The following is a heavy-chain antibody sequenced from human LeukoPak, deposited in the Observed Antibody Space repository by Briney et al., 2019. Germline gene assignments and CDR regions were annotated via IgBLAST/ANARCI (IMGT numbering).Heavy chain of an antibody. V-gene: IGHV3-7*01. D-gene: IGHD3-3*01. J-gene: IGHJ6*02. CDR1: GFTFSSYW. Sequence: GGSLRLSCAASGFTFSSYWMSWVRQAPGKGLEWVANIKQDGSEKYYVDSVKGRFTISRDNAKNSLYLQTNSLRAEDTAVYYCAREGYDFWSGYYRDYYGMDVWGQGTTVTVSS. CDR3: AREGYDFWSGYYRDYYGMDV. CDR2: IKQDGSEK.